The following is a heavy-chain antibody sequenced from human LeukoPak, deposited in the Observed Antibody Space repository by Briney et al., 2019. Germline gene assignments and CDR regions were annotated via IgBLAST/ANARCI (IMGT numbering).Heavy chain of an antibody. D-gene: IGHD3-3*01. CDR2: ISWNSGSI. Sequence: GRSLRLSCAASGFTFDDYAMHWVRQAPGKGLEWVSGISWNSGSIGYADSVKGRFTISRDNAKNSLYLQMNSLRAEDTALYYCAKDIRVTIFGGGSYGMDVWGQGTTVTVSS. CDR3: AKDIRVTIFGGGSYGMDV. CDR1: GFTFDDYA. J-gene: IGHJ6*02. V-gene: IGHV3-9*01.